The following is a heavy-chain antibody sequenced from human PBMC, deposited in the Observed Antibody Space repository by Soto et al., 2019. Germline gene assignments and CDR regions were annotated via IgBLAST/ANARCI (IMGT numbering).Heavy chain of an antibody. J-gene: IGHJ4*02. D-gene: IGHD1-1*01. CDR1: GFTFSSYG. Sequence: QVQLVESGGGVVQPGRSLRLSCAASGFTFSSYGMHWVRQAPGKGLEWVAVIWYDGSNKYYADSVKGRFTISRDNSKNTLYLQMNSLRAEDTAVYYCARDGKYDNPPFDYWGQGTLVTVSS. CDR2: IWYDGSNK. V-gene: IGHV3-33*01. CDR3: ARDGKYDNPPFDY.